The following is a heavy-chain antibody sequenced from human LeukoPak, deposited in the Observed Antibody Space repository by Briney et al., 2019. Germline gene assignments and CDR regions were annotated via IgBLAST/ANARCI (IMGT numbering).Heavy chain of an antibody. D-gene: IGHD4-11*01. CDR3: ARDRFRMTTHSDY. V-gene: IGHV4-59*02. CDR1: GGSVSGYY. Sequence: SETLSLTCTVPGGSVSGYYWTWIRQPPGQGLEWIGYIYYSGSTNYNPSLKSRVAMSVDTSKNQFSLKLTSVTAADTAIYYCARDRFRMTTHSDYWGPGTLVTVSS. J-gene: IGHJ4*02. CDR2: IYYSGST.